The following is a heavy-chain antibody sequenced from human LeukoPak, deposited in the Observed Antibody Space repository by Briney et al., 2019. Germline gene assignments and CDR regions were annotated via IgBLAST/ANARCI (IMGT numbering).Heavy chain of an antibody. CDR1: GFFFRSYW. CDR3: ARHLNYYLDY. D-gene: IGHD3-10*01. Sequence: PGGSLRLSCAASGFFFRSYWMHWFRQAPGKGLVWVSRISSDGSITGYADSVKGRFTISRDNAKNTLYLQMNSLRAEDTAVYYCARHLNYYLDYWGQGTLVTVSS. CDR2: ISSDGSIT. V-gene: IGHV3-74*01. J-gene: IGHJ4*02.